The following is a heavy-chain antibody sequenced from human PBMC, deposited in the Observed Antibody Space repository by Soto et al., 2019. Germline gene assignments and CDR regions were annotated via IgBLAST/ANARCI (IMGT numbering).Heavy chain of an antibody. J-gene: IGHJ5*02. D-gene: IGHD3-10*01. V-gene: IGHV1-3*01. CDR2: INADNGET. CDR3: ARFVLRGLIHKSWFDP. Sequence: GASVKVSCKSSGYTFTNYTIHWMRQAPGQSLEWMGWINADNGETKISQKFQGRVTITRDTSAGSAYMELYSLRSEDTAVYYCARFVLRGLIHKSWFDPWGKGTLVTVSS. CDR1: GYTFTNYT.